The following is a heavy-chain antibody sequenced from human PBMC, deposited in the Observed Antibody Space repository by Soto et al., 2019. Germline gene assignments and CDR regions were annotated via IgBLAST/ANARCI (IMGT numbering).Heavy chain of an antibody. J-gene: IGHJ6*02. CDR3: ARARITMVREVIKYNMDV. Sequence: PSETLSFTCTVSGGSISSYYWSWIRRPPGKGLEWIGYIYNSGSTHSNPSLQSRVTISVDTSKNQFSLKLSSVTAADTGIYYCARARITMVREVIKYNMDVWGQGTTVTVSS. V-gene: IGHV4-59*01. CDR2: IYNSGST. D-gene: IGHD3-10*01. CDR1: GGSISSYY.